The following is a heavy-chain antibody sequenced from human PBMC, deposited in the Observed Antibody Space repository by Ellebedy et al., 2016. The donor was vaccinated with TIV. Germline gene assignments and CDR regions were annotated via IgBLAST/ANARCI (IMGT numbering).Heavy chain of an antibody. D-gene: IGHD3-22*01. CDR1: GFTFSSYS. CDR3: ARRAYYYDSSGYLNWFDP. V-gene: IGHV3-48*01. Sequence: GESLKISCAASGFTFSSYSMNWVRQAPGKGLEWVSYISSSSSTIYYADSVKGRFTISRDNAKNSLYLQMNSLRAEDTAVYYCARRAYYYDSSGYLNWFDPWGQGTLVTVSS. CDR2: ISSSSSTI. J-gene: IGHJ5*02.